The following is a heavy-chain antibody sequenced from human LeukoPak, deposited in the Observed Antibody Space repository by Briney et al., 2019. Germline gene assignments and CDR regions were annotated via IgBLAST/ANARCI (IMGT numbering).Heavy chain of an antibody. V-gene: IGHV3-23*01. CDR3: AKRLKRNYYYHYAMDV. J-gene: IGHJ6*02. D-gene: IGHD3-22*01. Sequence: GGSLRLSCAASGFTFKTHAMSWVRQAPGKGLEWVSRIDDSGVIRSYADSVKGRFTITRDNSKMTLTLQMNSLRAEDTAVYYCAKRLKRNYYYHYAMDVWGQGTTVTVSS. CDR1: GFTFKTHA. CDR2: IDDSGVIR.